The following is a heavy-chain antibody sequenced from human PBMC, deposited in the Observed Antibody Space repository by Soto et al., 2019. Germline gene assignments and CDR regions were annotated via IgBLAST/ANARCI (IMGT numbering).Heavy chain of an antibody. D-gene: IGHD1-1*01. CDR3: ARVSEPVGLNDAIDD. J-gene: IGHJ3*01. CDR1: GFAFSSYS. V-gene: IGHV3-21*01. Sequence: GGPLSLSCATCGFAFSSYSMSCVRQAPGKGLKKVTSISSSSSYIYYADSVKGRFTISRDNAKNSLYLQMNSLRAEDTAVYFCARVSEPVGLNDAIDDSRQGTTVTVS. CDR2: ISSSSSYI.